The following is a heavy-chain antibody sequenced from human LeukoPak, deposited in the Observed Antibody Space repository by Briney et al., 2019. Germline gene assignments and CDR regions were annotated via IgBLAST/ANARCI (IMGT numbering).Heavy chain of an antibody. CDR3: ARDKADFWSGLDY. D-gene: IGHD3-3*01. Sequence: GGSLRLSCAASGFTFSSYAMHGVRQAPGKGLEWVAVISYGGSNKYYADSVKGRFTISRDNSKNTLYLQMNSLRAEDTAVYYCARDKADFWSGLDYWGQGTLVTVSS. J-gene: IGHJ4*02. CDR2: ISYGGSNK. CDR1: GFTFSSYA. V-gene: IGHV3-30-3*01.